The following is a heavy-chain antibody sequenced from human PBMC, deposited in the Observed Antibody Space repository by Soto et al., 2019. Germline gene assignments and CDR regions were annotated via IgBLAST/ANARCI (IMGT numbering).Heavy chain of an antibody. Sequence: EVQLVESGGGLVQPGGSLRLSCAASGFSFSTSWMHWVRQVPGKGLLWVSRISNDGRSTSYADSVRGRLTISRDNAKNTLYLQMNNLSVDDTAVYYCARDSTLVPNVDLDYMDVWGKGTTVIVSS. J-gene: IGHJ6*03. V-gene: IGHV3-74*01. CDR1: GFSFSTSW. D-gene: IGHD3-3*02. CDR3: ARDSTLVPNVDLDYMDV. CDR2: ISNDGRST.